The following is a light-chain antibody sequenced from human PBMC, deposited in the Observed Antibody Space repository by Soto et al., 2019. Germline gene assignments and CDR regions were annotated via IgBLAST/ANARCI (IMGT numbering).Light chain of an antibody. CDR1: QSISSW. Sequence: IQITQSPSTLSAFVGDRVTITCRASQSISSWLAWYQQKPGKAPKLLIYDASSLESGVPSRFSGSGSGTEFTLTISSLQPDDFATYYCQQYNSYPWTFGQGTKV. J-gene: IGKJ1*01. CDR3: QQYNSYPWT. V-gene: IGKV1-5*01. CDR2: DAS.